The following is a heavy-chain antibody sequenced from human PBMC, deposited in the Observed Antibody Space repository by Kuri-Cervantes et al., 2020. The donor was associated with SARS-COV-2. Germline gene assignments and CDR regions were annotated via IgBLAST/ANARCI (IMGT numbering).Heavy chain of an antibody. V-gene: IGHV1-2*02. CDR3: ARVAVGATHPNYYMDV. Sequence: ASVKVSCKASGYTFTGYYMHWVRQAPGQGLEWMGWINLNSGGTNYAQKFQGRVTMTRDTSISTAYMELSRLRSDDTAVYYCARVAVGATHPNYYMDVWGKGTTVTVSS. CDR2: INLNSGGT. J-gene: IGHJ6*03. D-gene: IGHD1-26*01. CDR1: GYTFTGYY.